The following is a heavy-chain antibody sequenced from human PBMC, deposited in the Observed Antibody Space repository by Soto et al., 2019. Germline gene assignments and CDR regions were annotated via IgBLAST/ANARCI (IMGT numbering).Heavy chain of an antibody. CDR1: GFTFSDYA. CDR2: VSHDGRNT. Sequence: VQLVESGGGVVQPGRSLRLSCAASGFTFSDYAMHWVRQAPGEGLEWVAVVSHDGRNTHYADSVKGRFTIYRDSSKNTVSLEMTRLRAADTAVYYCAKGGRQWLVTSGFNYWGQGALVTVSS. D-gene: IGHD6-19*01. CDR3: AKGGRQWLVTSGFNY. J-gene: IGHJ4*02. V-gene: IGHV3-30*18.